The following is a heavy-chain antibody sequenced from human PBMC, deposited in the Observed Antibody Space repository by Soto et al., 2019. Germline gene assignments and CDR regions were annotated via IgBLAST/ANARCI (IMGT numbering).Heavy chain of an antibody. Sequence: QVQLQESGPGLVKPSETLSLTCTVSGGSISSYYWSWIRQPPGKGLEWIGYIYYSGGTNYNPSLKSRVTISVDTSKNQFSLKMRSVTAADTAVYYCARESYGSGSYFYYYYMDVWGKGTTVTVSS. D-gene: IGHD3-10*01. J-gene: IGHJ6*03. CDR3: ARESYGSGSYFYYYYMDV. V-gene: IGHV4-59*01. CDR2: IYYSGGT. CDR1: GGSISSYY.